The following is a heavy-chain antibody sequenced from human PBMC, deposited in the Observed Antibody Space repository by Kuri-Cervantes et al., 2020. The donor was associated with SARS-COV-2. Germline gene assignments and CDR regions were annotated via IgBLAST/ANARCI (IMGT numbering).Heavy chain of an antibody. CDR2: INHSGST. D-gene: IGHD3-22*01. CDR1: GGSFSGYY. Sequence: SETLSLTCAVYGGSFSGYYWSWIRQPPGKGLEWIGEINHSGSTNYNPSLKSRVTISVDTSKNQFSLKLSSVTAADTAVYYGARAQWSSGYSNIDYWGQGTLVTVSS. V-gene: IGHV4-34*01. J-gene: IGHJ4*02. CDR3: ARAQWSSGYSNIDY.